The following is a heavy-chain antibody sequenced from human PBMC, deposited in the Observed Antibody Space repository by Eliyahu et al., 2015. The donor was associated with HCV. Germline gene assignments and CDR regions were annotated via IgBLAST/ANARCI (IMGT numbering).Heavy chain of an antibody. CDR1: GGSISSGSYY. CDR2: IYTSGST. V-gene: IGHV4-61*02. J-gene: IGHJ4*02. Sequence: QVQLQESAPGLVKPSQTLSLTCTVSGGSISSGSYYWSWIRQPAGKGLEWIGRIYTSGSTNYNPPLKSRVTISVDTSKNQFSLKLSSVTAADTAVYYCARDIGIAAAGHYFDYWGQGTLVTVSS. CDR3: ARDIGIAAAGHYFDY. D-gene: IGHD6-13*01.